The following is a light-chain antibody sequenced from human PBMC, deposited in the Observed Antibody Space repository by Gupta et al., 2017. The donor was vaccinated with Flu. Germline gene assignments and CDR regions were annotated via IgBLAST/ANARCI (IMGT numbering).Light chain of an antibody. V-gene: IGKV3-20*01. Sequence: DILSLSPGERATLSCRASQAVTTTYIAWYQQKLGQAPRLLIYAASTRATGIPNRFSGSGSGTDFTLTISGLEPEDFALYFCQQYTASPGTFGGGTRVEIK. CDR1: QAVTTTY. J-gene: IGKJ4*01. CDR3: QQYTASPGT. CDR2: AAS.